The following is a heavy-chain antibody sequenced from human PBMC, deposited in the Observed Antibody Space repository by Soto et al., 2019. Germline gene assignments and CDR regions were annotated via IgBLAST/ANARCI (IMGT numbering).Heavy chain of an antibody. D-gene: IGHD1-26*01. V-gene: IGHV3-30-3*01. CDR1: GFTFSAYT. Sequence: QVQLVESGGGVVQPGRSLRLSCAASGFTFSAYTMHWVRQPPGKGLEWVAVISYDGNNERYTDPVKGRFTVSRGNSKSTLYLQMNSLKSEDTVVYYCARDGYSGRSDGFDIWGQGTMVTVSS. CDR2: ISYDGNNE. J-gene: IGHJ3*02. CDR3: ARDGYSGRSDGFDI.